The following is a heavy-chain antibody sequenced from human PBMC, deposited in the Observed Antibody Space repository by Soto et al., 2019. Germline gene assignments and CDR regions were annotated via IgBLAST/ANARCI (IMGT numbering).Heavy chain of an antibody. J-gene: IGHJ2*01. CDR1: EYTFSAHY. V-gene: IGHV1-2*02. CDR2: INPSNGDT. D-gene: IGHD1-26*01. Sequence: ASVKVSCKASEYTFSAHYIHWVRQAPGQGLEWMGWINPSNGDTNYTQNFQGRVTMTRDTSITTAYMELKSLRSDDTAVYYCARGVYSGSHWAHWYFDLWGRGTLVTVSS. CDR3: ARGVYSGSHWAHWYFDL.